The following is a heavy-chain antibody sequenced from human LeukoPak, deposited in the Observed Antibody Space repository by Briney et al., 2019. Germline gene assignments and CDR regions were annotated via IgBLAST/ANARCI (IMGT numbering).Heavy chain of an antibody. CDR2: IRYDGSNK. CDR3: AKDSTAMGLYYFDY. J-gene: IGHJ4*02. Sequence: PGGSLRLSCAASGFTFSSHGMHWVRQAPGKGLEWVAFIRYDGSNKYYADSVKGRFTISRDNSKNTLYLQMNSLRAEDTAVYYCAKDSTAMGLYYFDYWGQGTLVTVSS. D-gene: IGHD5-18*01. V-gene: IGHV3-30*02. CDR1: GFTFSSHG.